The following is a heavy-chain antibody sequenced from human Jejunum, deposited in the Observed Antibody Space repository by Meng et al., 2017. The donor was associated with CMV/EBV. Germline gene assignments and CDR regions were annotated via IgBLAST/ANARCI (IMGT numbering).Heavy chain of an antibody. CDR3: ARENDYRNYFDS. CDR1: GFTFRNYP. Sequence: AASGFTFRNYPIHWFRQAPDKGLEWVAGISNDGDTTYLADSVKGRFSISRDNSKNTVYLQMNSLRGEDTAVYYCARENDYRNYFDSWGRGTLVTVSS. CDR2: ISNDGDTT. D-gene: IGHD4-11*01. J-gene: IGHJ4*02. V-gene: IGHV3-30-3*01.